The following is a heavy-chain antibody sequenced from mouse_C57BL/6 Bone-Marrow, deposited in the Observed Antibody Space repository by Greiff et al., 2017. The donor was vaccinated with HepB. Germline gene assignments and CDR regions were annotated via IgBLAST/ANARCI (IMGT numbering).Heavy chain of an antibody. Sequence: EVQLVESGGGLVKPGGSLKLSCAASGFTFSSYAMSWVRQTPEKRLEWVATISDGGSYTYYPDNVKGRFTISRDNAKNNLYLQMSHLKSEDTAMYYCAREGGPPYPDYWGQGTSVTVSS. CDR1: GFTFSSYA. CDR3: AREGGPPYPDY. V-gene: IGHV5-4*01. CDR2: ISDGGSYT. J-gene: IGHJ4*01.